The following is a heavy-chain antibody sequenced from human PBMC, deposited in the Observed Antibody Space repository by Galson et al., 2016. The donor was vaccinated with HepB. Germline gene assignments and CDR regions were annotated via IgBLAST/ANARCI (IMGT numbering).Heavy chain of an antibody. CDR2: INPSDRTA. Sequence: SVKVSCKAPGFPFMNHWMHWVRQAPGQGLEWVAVINPSDRTAVYTHKLQGRIRVTRDTSTSTVYMEVSSLRPDDTAVYYCARDNSRGETYWWFDSWGQGTLVTVSS. CDR3: ARDNSRGETYWWFDS. J-gene: IGHJ5*01. D-gene: IGHD7-27*01. V-gene: IGHV1-46*04. CDR1: GFPFMNHW.